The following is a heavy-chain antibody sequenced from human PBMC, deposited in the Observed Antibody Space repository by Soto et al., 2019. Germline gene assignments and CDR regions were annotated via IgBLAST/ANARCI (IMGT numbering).Heavy chain of an antibody. CDR1: GFTFSTYG. V-gene: IGHV3-23*01. CDR2: INGDGSST. J-gene: IGHJ4*02. D-gene: IGHD3-22*01. CDR3: AKDSEPFRYYDSSGVDY. Sequence: LRLSCAASGFTFSTYGLTWVRQAPGKGLEWVALINGDGSSTYYADSVKGRFTISRDNSKNTLYLQMNSLRAEDTAVYYCAKDSEPFRYYDSSGVDYWGQGTLVTVSS.